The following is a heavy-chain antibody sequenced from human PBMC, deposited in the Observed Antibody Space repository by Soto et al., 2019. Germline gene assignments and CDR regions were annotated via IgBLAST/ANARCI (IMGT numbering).Heavy chain of an antibody. CDR2: MYYNGYT. Sequence: QVQLQGSGPGLVKPSETLSLTCTISGGPMTNYYCSWFRQPPGQGLEWIGYMYYNGYTSYNPSLRSRTPLSLDSTKSHCSLYLRSVTAADSAFNYCARQGFGPLHGLVDVWGQGTTVTVSS. CDR3: ARQGFGPLHGLVDV. J-gene: IGHJ6*02. V-gene: IGHV4-59*08. D-gene: IGHD3-10*01. CDR1: GGPMTNYY.